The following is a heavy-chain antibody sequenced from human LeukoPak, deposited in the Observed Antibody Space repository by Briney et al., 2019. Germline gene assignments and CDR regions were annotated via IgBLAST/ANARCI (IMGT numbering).Heavy chain of an antibody. CDR3: ARGRVLRFRPGAFDI. D-gene: IGHD5/OR15-5a*01. V-gene: IGHV3-30*02. CDR1: GFTFSRYG. CDR2: IRYDGSNK. Sequence: GGSLRLSCAASGFTFSRYGMHWVRQAPGKGLEWVAFIRYDGSNKYYADSVKGRFTISRDNSKNTLYLQMNSLRAEDTAVYYCARGRVLRFRPGAFDIWGQGTMVTVSS. J-gene: IGHJ3*02.